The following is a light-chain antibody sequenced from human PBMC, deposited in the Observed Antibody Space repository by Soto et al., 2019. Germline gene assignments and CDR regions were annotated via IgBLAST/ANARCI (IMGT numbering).Light chain of an antibody. Sequence: EIVLTQSPGTLSLSPGERATLSCRASQSVSSSYLAWYQQKPGQAPRLLIYGASSRATGIPDRFSGSGSGTDFTLTISKLEAEDFAVYYCQQYGRSRTFGQVTKVEIK. CDR2: GAS. J-gene: IGKJ1*01. V-gene: IGKV3-20*01. CDR1: QSVSSSY. CDR3: QQYGRSRT.